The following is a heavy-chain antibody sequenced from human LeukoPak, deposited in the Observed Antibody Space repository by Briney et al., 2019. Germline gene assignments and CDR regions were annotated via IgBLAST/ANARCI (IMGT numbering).Heavy chain of an antibody. CDR2: ISYDGSNK. D-gene: IGHD5-24*01. V-gene: IGHV3-30*18. CDR3: AKEIERWLQLIRRSVDY. CDR1: RFTFSSYW. J-gene: IGHJ4*02. Sequence: AGGSLRLSCAASRFTFSSYWMSWVRQAPGKGLEWVAVISYDGSNKYYADSVKGRFTISRDNSKNTLYLQMNSLRAEDTAVYYCAKEIERWLQLIRRSVDYWGQGTLVTVSS.